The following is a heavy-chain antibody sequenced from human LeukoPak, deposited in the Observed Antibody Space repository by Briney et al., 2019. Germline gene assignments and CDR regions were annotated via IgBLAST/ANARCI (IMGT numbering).Heavy chain of an antibody. Sequence: ASVKVSCKASGYTFTGYYMHWVRQAPGQGLEWMGWINPNGGGTNYAQKFQGRVTMTRDMSISTAYMELSRLRSDDTAVYYCARIKVPAAIGYFDYWGQGTLVTVSS. CDR3: ARIKVPAAIGYFDY. J-gene: IGHJ4*02. CDR2: INPNGGGT. V-gene: IGHV1-2*02. D-gene: IGHD2-2*02. CDR1: GYTFTGYY.